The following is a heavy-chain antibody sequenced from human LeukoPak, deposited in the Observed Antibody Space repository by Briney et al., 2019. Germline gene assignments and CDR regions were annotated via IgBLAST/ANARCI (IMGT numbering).Heavy chain of an antibody. Sequence: GASVKVSCKASGGTFSSYAISWVRQAPGQGLEWMGGIIPIFGTANYAQKFQGRVTITADESTSTAYMELSGLRSEDTAVYYCARAEYSSSWYYFDYWGQGTLVTVSS. J-gene: IGHJ4*02. D-gene: IGHD6-13*01. V-gene: IGHV1-69*13. CDR3: ARAEYSSSWYYFDY. CDR2: IIPIFGTA. CDR1: GGTFSSYA.